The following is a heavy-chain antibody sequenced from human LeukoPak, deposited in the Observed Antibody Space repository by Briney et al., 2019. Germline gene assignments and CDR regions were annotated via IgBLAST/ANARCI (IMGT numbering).Heavy chain of an antibody. Sequence: SETLSLTCTVSGGSISSYYWGWIRQPPGKGLEWIGYIYYSGSTNYNPSLKSRVTISVDTSKNQFSLKLSSVTAADTAVYYCARTPPPFLGRWFDPWGQGTLVTVSS. CDR2: IYYSGST. V-gene: IGHV4-59*01. J-gene: IGHJ5*02. CDR1: GGSISSYY. CDR3: ARTPPPFLGRWFDP. D-gene: IGHD1-1*01.